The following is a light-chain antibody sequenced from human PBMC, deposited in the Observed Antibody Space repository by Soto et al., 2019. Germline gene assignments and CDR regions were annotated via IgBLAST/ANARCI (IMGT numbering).Light chain of an antibody. J-gene: IGKJ1*01. CDR3: MQSIQLRT. CDR1: QTLLHSDGRTY. V-gene: IGKV2D-29*01. CDR2: EVT. Sequence: EIVMTQTPLSLSVTPGQAASISCKSSQTLLHSDGRTYLYWYLQKPGHPPQPLMYEVTNRFSGVPERFSGSGSGTDFTLKISRVEAEDAGLYYCMQSIQLRTFGQGTKV.